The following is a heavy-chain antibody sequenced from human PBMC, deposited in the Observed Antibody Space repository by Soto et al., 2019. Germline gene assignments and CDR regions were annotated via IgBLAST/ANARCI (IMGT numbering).Heavy chain of an antibody. Sequence: PWGSLRLSCAGCGFTLSDHYIDWVRQAPGKGLEWVGRSRDKPQGYSTAYAASVKGRFTTSRDESKNSAYLQMNSLKTEDTAVYYCVRATYFSDSSGYTRCLDYWGQGTLVTVSS. V-gene: IGHV3-72*01. J-gene: IGHJ4*02. CDR1: GFTLSDHY. CDR3: VRATYFSDSSGYTRCLDY. D-gene: IGHD3-22*01. CDR2: SRDKPQGYST.